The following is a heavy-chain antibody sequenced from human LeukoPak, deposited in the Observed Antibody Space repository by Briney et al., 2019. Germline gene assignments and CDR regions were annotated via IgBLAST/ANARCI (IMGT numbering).Heavy chain of an antibody. J-gene: IGHJ3*02. CDR1: GYTITDYY. Sequence: ASVKVSCKASGYTITDYYIHWVRQAPGQGLEWMGWINPNSGGTNYAQKFQGRVTITRETSISTAYMELSSLRSEDTAMYYCARGYYDSSGYGPDAFDIWGQGTMVTVSS. V-gene: IGHV1-2*02. CDR3: ARGYYDSSGYGPDAFDI. CDR2: INPNSGGT. D-gene: IGHD3-22*01.